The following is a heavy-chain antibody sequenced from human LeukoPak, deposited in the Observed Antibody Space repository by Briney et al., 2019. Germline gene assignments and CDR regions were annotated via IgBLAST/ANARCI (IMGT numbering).Heavy chain of an antibody. Sequence: SETLSLTCAVYGGSFSGYYWSWVRQPPGKGLEWIGEINHSGSTNYNPSLKSRVTISVDTSKNQFSLKLSSVTAADTAVYYCARGDNFWSGNSAYRDVGGKGTRVTVPS. V-gene: IGHV4-34*01. D-gene: IGHD3-3*01. J-gene: IGHJ6*03. CDR1: GGSFSGYY. CDR2: INHSGST. CDR3: ARGDNFWSGNSAYRDV.